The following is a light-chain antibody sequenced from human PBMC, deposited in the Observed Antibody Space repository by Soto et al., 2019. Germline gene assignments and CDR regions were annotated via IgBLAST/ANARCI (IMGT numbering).Light chain of an antibody. CDR2: DVS. V-gene: IGLV2-14*03. CDR1: SSDVGGYNY. Sequence: TSSDVGGYNYVSWYQHHPGKAPKLMIYDVSNRPSGVSNRFSGSKSGNTASLTISGLQAEDEAGYYCSSYTSSSTLYVFGTGTKVTVL. CDR3: SSYTSSSTLYV. J-gene: IGLJ1*01.